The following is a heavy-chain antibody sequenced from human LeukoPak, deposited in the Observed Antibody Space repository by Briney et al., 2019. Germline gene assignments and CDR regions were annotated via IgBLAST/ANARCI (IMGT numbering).Heavy chain of an antibody. Sequence: PGGSLRLSCAASGFTFSSYAMSWVRQAPGKGLEWVSTITGSGDRTYYADSVKGRFTISRDNSKNTLYLQMNSLRAEDTAVYYCARDGFLVGAPGGGDYWGQGTLVTASS. CDR3: ARDGFLVGAPGGGDY. J-gene: IGHJ4*02. CDR1: GFTFSSYA. CDR2: ITGSGDRT. D-gene: IGHD1-26*01. V-gene: IGHV3-23*01.